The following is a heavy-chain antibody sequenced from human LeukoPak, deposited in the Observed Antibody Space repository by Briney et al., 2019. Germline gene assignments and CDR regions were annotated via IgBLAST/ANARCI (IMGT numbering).Heavy chain of an antibody. V-gene: IGHV3-23*01. D-gene: IGHD3-16*01. CDR2: IIDNGDTT. Sequence: GGSLRLSCAAPGFKFNRYAMSWVRQAQGKGLEWVSGIIDNGDTTYHANSVKGRFTISRDNSKNTLYLQMHSLRAEDTAVYYCAKVGGQEIYSYYVGVWGKGTTVAVSS. J-gene: IGHJ6*03. CDR1: GFKFNRYA. CDR3: AKVGGQEIYSYYVGV.